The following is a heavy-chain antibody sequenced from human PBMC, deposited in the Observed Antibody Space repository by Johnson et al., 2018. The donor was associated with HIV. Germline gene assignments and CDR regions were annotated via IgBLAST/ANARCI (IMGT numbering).Heavy chain of an antibody. J-gene: IGHJ3*02. CDR2: IKSKTDGGTT. V-gene: IGHV3-15*01. CDR3: TTAPAMWIQVGSLGAFDI. CDR1: GFTFSNAW. Sequence: VQLVESGGGVVQPGGSLRLSCEASGFTFSNAWMSWVRQAPGKGLEWVGRIKSKTDGGTTDYAASVKGRFTISRDDSKNTLYLQMNSLKTAGTAVYYCTTAPAMWIQVGSLGAFDIWGQGTMVTVSS. D-gene: IGHD5-18*01.